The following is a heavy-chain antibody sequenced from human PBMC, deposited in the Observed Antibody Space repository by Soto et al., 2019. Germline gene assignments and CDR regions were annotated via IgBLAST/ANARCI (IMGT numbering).Heavy chain of an antibody. V-gene: IGHV1-2*02. J-gene: IGHJ6*02. CDR2: INPNSGGT. CDR3: ARDKEYYDILTGYYLYYYGMDV. CDR1: GYTFTGYY. Sequence: ASVKVSCKXSGYTFTGYYMHWVRQAPGQGLEWMGWINPNSGGTNYAQKFQGRVTMTRDTSISTAYMELSRLRSDDTAVYYCARDKEYYDILTGYYLYYYGMDVWGQGTTVTVSS. D-gene: IGHD3-9*01.